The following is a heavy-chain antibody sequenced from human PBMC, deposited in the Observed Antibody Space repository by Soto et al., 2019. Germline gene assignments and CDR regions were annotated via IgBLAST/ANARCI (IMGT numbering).Heavy chain of an antibody. D-gene: IGHD6-19*01. V-gene: IGHV1-18*01. Sequence: QVQLVQSGAEVKNPGASVKVSCKASGYTFTSYGISWVRQAPGQGLEWMGWISAYNGNTNYAQQLQGRVTMTTDTSMSTVYMELRSLRSGDTAVYYCARETVAGTTGFDYWGQGTLVTVSA. CDR2: ISAYNGNT. CDR3: ARETVAGTTGFDY. CDR1: GYTFTSYG. J-gene: IGHJ4*02.